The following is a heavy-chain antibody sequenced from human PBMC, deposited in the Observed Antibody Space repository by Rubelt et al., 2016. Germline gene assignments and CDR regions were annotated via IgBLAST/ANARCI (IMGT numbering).Heavy chain of an antibody. D-gene: IGHD2/OR15-2a*01. CDR3: ARTPRPWQTLHIDY. CDR1: GGSISSSSYY. Sequence: QVQLQESGPGLVKPSETLSLTCTVSGGSISSSSYYWGWIRQPPGKGLEWIGSIYYSGSTYYNPSLRCWVTISVDRSNNQFSLKLSSVTAADTAVYYCARTPRPWQTLHIDYWGQGTLVTVSS. CDR2: IYYSGST. J-gene: IGHJ4*02. V-gene: IGHV4-39*01.